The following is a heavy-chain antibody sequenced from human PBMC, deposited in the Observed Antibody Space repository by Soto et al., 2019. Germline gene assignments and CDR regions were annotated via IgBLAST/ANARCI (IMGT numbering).Heavy chain of an antibody. Sequence: SVKVSCKASGGTFSSYTISWVRQAPGQGLEWMGRTIPILGIANYAQKFQGRVTITADKSTSTAYMELSSLRSEDTAVYYCARDASRVNFDYWGQGTLVTVSS. V-gene: IGHV1-69*04. CDR1: GGTFSSYT. J-gene: IGHJ4*02. D-gene: IGHD5-18*01. CDR2: TIPILGIA. CDR3: ARDASRVNFDY.